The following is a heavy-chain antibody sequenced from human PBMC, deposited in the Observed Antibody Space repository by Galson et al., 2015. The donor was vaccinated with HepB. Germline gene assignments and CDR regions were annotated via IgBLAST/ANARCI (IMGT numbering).Heavy chain of an antibody. D-gene: IGHD6-6*01. CDR2: INHSGST. V-gene: IGHV4-34*01. J-gene: IGHJ4*02. Sequence: ETLSLTCAVYGGSFSGYYWSWIRQPPGKGLEWIGEINHSGSTNYNPSLKSRVTISVDTSKNQFSLKLSSVTAADTAVYYCARGRVAARPQVFDYWGQGTLVTVSS. CDR3: ARGRVAARPQVFDY. CDR1: GGSFSGYY.